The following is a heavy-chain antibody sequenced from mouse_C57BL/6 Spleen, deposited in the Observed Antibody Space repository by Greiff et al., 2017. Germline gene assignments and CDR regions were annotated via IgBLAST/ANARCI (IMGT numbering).Heavy chain of an antibody. D-gene: IGHD2-5*01. J-gene: IGHJ4*01. CDR1: GYAFSSYW. CDR2: IYPGDGDT. V-gene: IGHV1-80*01. Sequence: VQLQQSGAELVKPGASVKISCKASGYAFSSYWMNWVKQRPGKGLEWIGQIYPGDGDTNYNGKFKGKATLTADKSSSTAYMQLSSLTSEDSAVYFCASRTYYSNSYAMDYWGQGTSVTVSS. CDR3: ASRTYYSNSYAMDY.